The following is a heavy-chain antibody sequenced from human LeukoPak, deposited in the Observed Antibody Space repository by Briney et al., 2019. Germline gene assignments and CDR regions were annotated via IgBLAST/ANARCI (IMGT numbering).Heavy chain of an antibody. CDR1: GFTFSSYA. Sequence: GGSLRLSCAASGFTFSSYAMSWVRQAPGKGLEWVSVIYSGGGTYYADSVKGRFSISRDSSKNTLYLQMNILRADDTAIYYCASDPRQTARWRWGQGTLVTVSS. CDR3: ASDPRQTARWR. CDR2: IYSGGGT. V-gene: IGHV3-66*01. J-gene: IGHJ4*02. D-gene: IGHD6-6*01.